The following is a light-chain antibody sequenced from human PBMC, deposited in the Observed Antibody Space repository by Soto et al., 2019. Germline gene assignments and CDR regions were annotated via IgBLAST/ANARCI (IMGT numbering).Light chain of an antibody. J-gene: IGKJ4*01. CDR1: QSVSSSY. V-gene: IGKV3-20*01. CDR2: GAS. Sequence: EMGLTQSPGTLSLSPGERATLSCRASQSVSSSYLAWYQHKPGQAPRLLIYGASSRATGIPDRFSGSGSGTDVTLTISRLEPEDLSVYFCQQYGSSPLTFGGGTKVEIK. CDR3: QQYGSSPLT.